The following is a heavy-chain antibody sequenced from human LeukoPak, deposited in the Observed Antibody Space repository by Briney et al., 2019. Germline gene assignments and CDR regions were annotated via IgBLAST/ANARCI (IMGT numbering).Heavy chain of an antibody. J-gene: IGHJ4*02. D-gene: IGHD3-10*01. CDR2: INSDGSST. V-gene: IGHV3-74*01. CDR1: GFTFSSYW. Sequence: AGGSLRLSYAASGFTFSSYWMHWVRQAPGKGLVWVSRINSDGSSTSYADSVKGRFTISRDNAKNTLYLQMNSLRAEDTAVYYCARVALLWFGEFTYWGQGTLVTVSS. CDR3: ARVALLWFGEFTY.